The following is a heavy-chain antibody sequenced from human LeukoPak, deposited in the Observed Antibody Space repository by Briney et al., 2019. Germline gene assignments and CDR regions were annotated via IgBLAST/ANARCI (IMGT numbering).Heavy chain of an antibody. CDR1: GYTLTELS. CDR3: ATDLGIVGAFDY. Sequence: GASVKVSCKVSGYTLTELSMHWVRQAPGKGLEWMGGFDPEDGETIYAQKFQGRVTMTEDTSTDTAYMELSSLRSEDTAVYYCATDLGIVGAFDYWGQGTLVTVSS. V-gene: IGHV1-24*01. CDR2: FDPEDGET. J-gene: IGHJ4*02. D-gene: IGHD1-26*01.